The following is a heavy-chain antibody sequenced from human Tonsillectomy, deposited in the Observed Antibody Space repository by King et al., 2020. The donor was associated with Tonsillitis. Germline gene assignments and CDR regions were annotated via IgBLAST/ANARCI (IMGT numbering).Heavy chain of an antibody. CDR2: ISYDGSNK. Sequence: VQLVESGGGVVQPGRSLRLSCAASGFTFSSYGMHWVRQAPGKGLEWVAIISYDGSNKYYADSVKGRFTISRDNSKNTLYLQMNSLRAEDTAVYYCAKEYIAVTGTYSFYYVMDVWGQGTTVTVSS. CDR3: AKEYIAVTGTYSFYYVMDV. V-gene: IGHV3-30*18. D-gene: IGHD6-19*01. J-gene: IGHJ6*02. CDR1: GFTFSSYG.